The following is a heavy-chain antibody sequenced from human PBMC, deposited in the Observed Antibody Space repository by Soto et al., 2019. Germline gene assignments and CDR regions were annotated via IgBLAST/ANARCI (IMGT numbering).Heavy chain of an antibody. V-gene: IGHV3-23*01. CDR3: AKGAYSSSWYWDLTTYYYYGMDV. D-gene: IGHD6-13*01. CDR1: GFTFSCYA. CDR2: ISGSSGST. J-gene: IGHJ6*02. Sequence: PGGSLRLSCAASGFTFSCYAVSWVRQAPGKGLEWVSAISGSSGSTYYADSVKGRFTISRDNSKNTLYLQMNSLRAEDTAVYYCAKGAYSSSWYWDLTTYYYYGMDVWGQGTTVTVSS.